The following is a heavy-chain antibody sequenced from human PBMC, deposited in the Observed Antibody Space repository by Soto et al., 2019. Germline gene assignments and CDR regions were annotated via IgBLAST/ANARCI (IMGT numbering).Heavy chain of an antibody. CDR2: INSDGSST. Sequence: GSLRLSCAGSGFSLTNYWMHWVRQAPGKGLVWVSRINSDGSSTSYADSVKGRFTISRDNAKNTLYLQMNSLRAEDTAVYYCTRVANGWYGWFDPWGQGTLVTVSS. CDR1: GFSLTNYW. J-gene: IGHJ5*02. CDR3: TRVANGWYGWFDP. V-gene: IGHV3-74*01. D-gene: IGHD6-19*01.